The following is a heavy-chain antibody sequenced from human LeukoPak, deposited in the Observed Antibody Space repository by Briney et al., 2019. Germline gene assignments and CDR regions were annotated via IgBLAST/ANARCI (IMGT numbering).Heavy chain of an antibody. CDR2: ISGSGGSK. D-gene: IGHD5-12*01. J-gene: IGHJ4*02. CDR3: AKGSGYSGYGY. Sequence: GGALRLSCAASGFTFSSYAMSWVRAAPGGGVEWVSAISGSGGSKYYAASVKGRFTISRDNYKNTLYLQMNSLRAEETAVYYCAKGSGYSGYGYWGQGTLVTVSS. CDR1: GFTFSSYA. V-gene: IGHV3-23*01.